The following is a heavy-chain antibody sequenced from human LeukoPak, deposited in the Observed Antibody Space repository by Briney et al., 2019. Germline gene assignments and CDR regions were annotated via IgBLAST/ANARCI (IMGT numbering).Heavy chain of an antibody. CDR1: GSTFSSYG. CDR2: ISYDGSNK. V-gene: IGHV3-30*03. D-gene: IGHD3-9*01. CDR3: ARSYYDTLTGYLDY. Sequence: GRSLRLSCAASGSTFSSYGMHWVRQAPGKGLEWVAVISYDGSNKYYADSVKGRFTISRDNSKNTLYLQMNSLRAEDTAVYYCARSYYDTLTGYLDYWGQGTLVTVSS. J-gene: IGHJ4*02.